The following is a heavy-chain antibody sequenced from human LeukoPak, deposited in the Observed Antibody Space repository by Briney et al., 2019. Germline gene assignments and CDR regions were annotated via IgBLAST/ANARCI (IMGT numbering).Heavy chain of an antibody. CDR3: ARDVNWGFDY. CDR2: IRGDSSDK. D-gene: IGHD7-27*01. CDR1: GFSFSDYP. J-gene: IGHJ4*02. V-gene: IGHV3-21*01. Sequence: GGSLRLSCVASGFSFSDYPMNWVRQAPGRGLEWVSNIRGDSSDKCYGDSVKGRFTISRDNAKNSLYLQMGSLRAEDTAFYYCARDVNWGFDYWGQGAQVTVSS.